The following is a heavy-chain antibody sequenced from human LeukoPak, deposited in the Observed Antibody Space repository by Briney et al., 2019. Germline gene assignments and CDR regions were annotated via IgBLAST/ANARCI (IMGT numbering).Heavy chain of an antibody. J-gene: IGHJ4*02. CDR2: ISGSGGST. D-gene: IGHD3-22*01. V-gene: IGHV3-23*01. Sequence: GGSLRLSCAASGFTFSSYSMNWVRQAPGKGLEWVSAISGSGGSTYYADSVKGRFTISRDNSKNTLYLQMNSLRAEDTAVYYCARLSGYYSYYFDYWGQGTLVTVSS. CDR1: GFTFSSYS. CDR3: ARLSGYYSYYFDY.